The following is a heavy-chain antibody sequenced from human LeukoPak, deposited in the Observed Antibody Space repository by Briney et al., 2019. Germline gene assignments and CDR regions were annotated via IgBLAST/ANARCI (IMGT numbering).Heavy chain of an antibody. V-gene: IGHV1-18*01. D-gene: IGHD1-26*01. CDR1: GYSVNRYG. CDR2: ISGSNGNT. CDR3: ARSGRGTYYYFDL. Sequence: ASVKVSCKASGYSVNRYGVSWVRQAPGQGLEWMGWISGSNGNTNCAQSFQGRVTMTTDVSTGTAYMDLRNLRFDDTAVYFCARSGRGTYYYFDLWGQGTLVTVSS. J-gene: IGHJ4*02.